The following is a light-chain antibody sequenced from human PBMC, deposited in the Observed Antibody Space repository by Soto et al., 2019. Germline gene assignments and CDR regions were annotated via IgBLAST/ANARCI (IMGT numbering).Light chain of an antibody. CDR2: RTN. V-gene: IGLV1-44*01. Sequence: QSVLTQPLSASGTPGQRVSITCSGSSSNIGSNIVNWYQQLPGRAPKLLIYRTNQRPSGVPDRFSASKSGTSASLAISGLQSEDEADYYCEAWDDSLIGVLFGGGTKLTVL. CDR1: SSNIGSNI. J-gene: IGLJ2*01. CDR3: EAWDDSLIGVL.